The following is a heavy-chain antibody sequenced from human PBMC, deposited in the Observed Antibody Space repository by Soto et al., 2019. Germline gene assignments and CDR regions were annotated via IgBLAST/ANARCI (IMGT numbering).Heavy chain of an antibody. V-gene: IGHV3-21*01. Sequence: GGSLRLSCSSSGFPFSRYSMNWVRQAPGKGLEWVSSITSTTNYIYYSASLKGRFTVSREKAKNSVYLDINSLSAKDTALYYFARESHELSSNFDYWGQGTLVTVAS. CDR3: ARESHELSSNFDY. J-gene: IGHJ4*02. CDR2: ITSTTNYI. CDR1: GFPFSRYS. D-gene: IGHD6-6*01.